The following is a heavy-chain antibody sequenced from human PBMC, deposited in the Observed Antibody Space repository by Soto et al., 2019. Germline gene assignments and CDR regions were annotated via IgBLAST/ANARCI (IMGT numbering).Heavy chain of an antibody. V-gene: IGHV3-74*01. J-gene: IGHJ6*02. CDR1: GFSVSNYW. CDR3: AKDRGEEGLKFLEWFGGMDV. D-gene: IGHD3-3*01. CDR2: IKSDGTT. Sequence: GGSLRLSCAASGFSVSNYWMNWVRQAPGKGLVWVSHIKSDGTTSYADSVEGRFTVSRDDAKNTFYLQMNGLRAEDTAVYYCAKDRGEEGLKFLEWFGGMDVWGHGTTVTVS.